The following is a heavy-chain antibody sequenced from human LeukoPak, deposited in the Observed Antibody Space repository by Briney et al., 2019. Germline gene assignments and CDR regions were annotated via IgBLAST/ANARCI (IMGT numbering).Heavy chain of an antibody. J-gene: IGHJ4*02. CDR1: GFTFSSYW. CDR2: IKQDGSEK. D-gene: IGHD3-3*01. Sequence: PGGSLRLSCAASGFTFSSYWMSWARQAPGKGLEWVANIKQDGSEKYYVDSVKGRFTISRDNAKNSLYLQMNSLRAEDTAVYYCARVLVRSGYDFWSGYYLYYFDYWGQGTLVTVSS. CDR3: ARVLVRSGYDFWSGYYLYYFDY. V-gene: IGHV3-7*01.